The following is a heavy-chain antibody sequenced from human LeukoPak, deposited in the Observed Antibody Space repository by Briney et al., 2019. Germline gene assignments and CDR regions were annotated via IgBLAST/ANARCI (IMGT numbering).Heavy chain of an antibody. V-gene: IGHV4-34*01. Sequence: SETLSLTCAVYGGSFSRYYWSWIRQSPGKGLESIAEIDHRGDTNYNPSVKSRVTISVDTYKNQFSLKVRSLSAADTAVYYCARGPTISETGYFDFWGQETLVTVSS. J-gene: IGHJ4*03. D-gene: IGHD1-1*01. CDR1: GGSFSRYY. CDR2: IDHRGDT. CDR3: ARGPTISETGYFDF.